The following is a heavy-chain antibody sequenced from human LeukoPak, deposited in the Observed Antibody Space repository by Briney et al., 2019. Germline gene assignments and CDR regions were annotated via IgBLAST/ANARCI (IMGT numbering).Heavy chain of an antibody. J-gene: IGHJ4*02. CDR2: IYYSGST. Sequence: SETLSLTCTVSGGSVSSGDYYWSWIRQPPGKGLEWIGYIYYSGSTYYNPSLKSRVTISVDTSKNQFSLKLSSVTAADTAVYYCARSPLISGYCSSTSCYGDYWGQGTLVTVSS. CDR3: ARSPLISGYCSSTSCYGDY. CDR1: GGSVSSGDYY. D-gene: IGHD2-2*01. V-gene: IGHV4-30-4*08.